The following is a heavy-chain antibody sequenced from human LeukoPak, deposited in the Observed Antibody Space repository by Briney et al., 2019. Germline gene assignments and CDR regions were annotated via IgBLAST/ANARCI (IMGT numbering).Heavy chain of an antibody. V-gene: IGHV4-30-4*01. J-gene: IGHJ4*02. CDR1: GGSISSGDKY. D-gene: IGHD2-21*02. CDR2: IYYSGST. Sequence: SQTLSLTCNVSGGSISSGDKYWSWIRQPPGKGLEWIGYIYYSGSTYYNPSLKSRLTISVDTTENQFSLHLTSVTAADTAVYFCARVTRWAGLDFWGQGTLVTVSS. CDR3: ARVTRWAGLDF.